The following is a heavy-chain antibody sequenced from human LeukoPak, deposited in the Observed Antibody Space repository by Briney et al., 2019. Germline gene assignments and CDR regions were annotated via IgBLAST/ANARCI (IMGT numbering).Heavy chain of an antibody. Sequence: ASVKVSCKASGYTFTGYYLHWVRQAPGQGLEWMGWINPNSGGTNYAQKFQGRVTVTRDTSISTAYMELSGLRSDDTAVYYCARDWFPSSIAAAGTAYGYWGQGTLVTVSS. D-gene: IGHD6-13*01. CDR3: ARDWFPSSIAAAGTAYGY. J-gene: IGHJ4*02. CDR2: INPNSGGT. V-gene: IGHV1-2*02. CDR1: GYTFTGYY.